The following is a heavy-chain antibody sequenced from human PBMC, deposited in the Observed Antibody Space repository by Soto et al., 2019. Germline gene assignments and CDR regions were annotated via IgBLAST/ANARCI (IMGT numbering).Heavy chain of an antibody. CDR1: GGSISSGGYY. CDR2: IYYSGST. J-gene: IGHJ4*02. V-gene: IGHV4-31*03. CDR3: ARDRRLLRYFDPLIYFDY. Sequence: PSETLSLTCTVSGGSISSGGYYWSWIRQHPGKGLEWIGYIYYSGSTYYNPSLKSRVTISVDTSKNQFSLKLSSVTAADTAVYYCARDRRLLRYFDPLIYFDYWGQGTLVTVSS. D-gene: IGHD3-9*01.